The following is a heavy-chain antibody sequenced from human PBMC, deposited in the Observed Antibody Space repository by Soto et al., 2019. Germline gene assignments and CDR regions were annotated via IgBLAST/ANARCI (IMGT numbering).Heavy chain of an antibody. V-gene: IGHV4-34*01. CDR3: ARFSPANYDISTGYPFDP. Sequence: SETLSLTCAFYGGSFSGYYWSLIRQPPGKGLEWIGEINHSGSTNYNPSLKSRVTISVDTSKNQFSLKLSSVTAADTAVYYCARFSPANYDISTGYPFDPWGQGTLVTVSS. CDR2: INHSGST. D-gene: IGHD3-9*01. J-gene: IGHJ5*02. CDR1: GGSFSGYY.